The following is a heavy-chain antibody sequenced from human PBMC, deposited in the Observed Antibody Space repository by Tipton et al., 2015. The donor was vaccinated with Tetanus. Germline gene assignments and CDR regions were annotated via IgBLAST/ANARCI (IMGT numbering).Heavy chain of an antibody. J-gene: IGHJ6*02. CDR2: FSYDGSNK. D-gene: IGHD6-19*01. CDR1: GFSFSSYG. Sequence: QLVQSGGGVVQSGRSLRLSCAASGFSFSSYGMHWVRQAPGKGLEWVAVFSYDGSNKYYGDSAKGRFTISRDNSKNTLYLQMNSLRAEDTAVYYCARGNSGWYFAGMDVWGQGTTVTVSS. V-gene: IGHV3-30*03. CDR3: ARGNSGWYFAGMDV.